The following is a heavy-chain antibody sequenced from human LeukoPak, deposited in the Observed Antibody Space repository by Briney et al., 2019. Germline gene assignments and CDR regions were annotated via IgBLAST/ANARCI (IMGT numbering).Heavy chain of an antibody. V-gene: IGHV3-23*01. CDR1: GFTFSSYA. CDR2: ISGSGGRT. D-gene: IGHD4-17*01. J-gene: IGHJ5*02. Sequence: PGRSLRLSCAASGFTFSSYAMSWVRQVPGEGLEWVSDISGSGGRTYYADSVKGRFTISRDNSRNTVYLQMNSLRAEDTATYYCAKGHDYTDSPNRAWGQGTLVTVAS. CDR3: AKGHDYTDSPNRA.